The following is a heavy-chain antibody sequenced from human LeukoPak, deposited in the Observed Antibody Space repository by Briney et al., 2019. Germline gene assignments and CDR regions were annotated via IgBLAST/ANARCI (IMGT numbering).Heavy chain of an antibody. CDR2: IYYSGST. V-gene: IGHV4-61*01. CDR3: ARGRYYFDY. CDR1: GGSVSSGSYY. J-gene: IGHJ4*02. Sequence: SSETLSPTCTVSGGSVSSGSYYWSWIRQPPGKGLEWIGYIYYSGSTNYNPSLKSRVTISVDTSKNQFSLKLSSVTAADTAVYYCARGRYYFDYWGQGTLVTVSS. D-gene: IGHD3-16*02.